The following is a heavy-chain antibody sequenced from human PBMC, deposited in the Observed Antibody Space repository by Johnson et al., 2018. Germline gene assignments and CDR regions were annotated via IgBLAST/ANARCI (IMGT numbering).Heavy chain of an antibody. Sequence: QVQLVQSGGGVVQPGGSLRLSCAASGFTFSSYAMHWVRQAPGKGLEWVAVISYDGSNKYYADSVKGRFTISRDNSKNTPYLQMNSLRAEDTAVYYCAKDTRFYGMDVWGQGTTVTVSS. CDR1: GFTFSSYA. CDR2: ISYDGSNK. CDR3: AKDTRFYGMDV. V-gene: IGHV3-30-3*01. D-gene: IGHD3-3*01. J-gene: IGHJ6*02.